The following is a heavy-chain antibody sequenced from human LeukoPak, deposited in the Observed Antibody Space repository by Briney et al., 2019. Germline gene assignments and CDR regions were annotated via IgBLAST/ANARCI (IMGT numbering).Heavy chain of an antibody. CDR2: IYTSGST. CDR3: ARHGYYYDSSGYFDY. D-gene: IGHD3-22*01. CDR1: GGSISSYY. Sequence: SETLSLTCTVSGGSISSYYWSWIRQPPGKGLEWVGYIYTSGSTNYNPSLKSRVIISVDTSKNQFSLKLSSVTAADTAVYYCARHGYYYDSSGYFDYWGQGTLVTVSS. V-gene: IGHV4-4*09. J-gene: IGHJ4*02.